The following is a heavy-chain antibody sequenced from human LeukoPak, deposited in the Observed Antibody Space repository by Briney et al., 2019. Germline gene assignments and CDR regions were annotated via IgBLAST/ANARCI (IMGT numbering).Heavy chain of an antibody. CDR1: GDSFTSNC. CDR2: VCHGGFT. V-gene: IGHV4-59*08. Sequence: TSETLSLTCTVSGDSFTSNCWSWVRQPPGKELEWIGFVCHGGFTNYNPSLKSRVTTSKDTSKKQFSLNLSPVTAADTALYYCARHQVTGDRRAFEYWGQGTLVTVSS. D-gene: IGHD7-27*01. J-gene: IGHJ4*02. CDR3: ARHQVTGDRRAFEY.